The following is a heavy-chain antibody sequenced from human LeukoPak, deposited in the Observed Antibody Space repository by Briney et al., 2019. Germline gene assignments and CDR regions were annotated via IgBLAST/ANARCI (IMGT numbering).Heavy chain of an antibody. CDR3: ARSNRKSIVGATLYYYYYYMDV. V-gene: IGHV4-59*02. CDR2: IYYTGT. D-gene: IGHD1-26*01. J-gene: IGHJ6*03. Sequence: SETLSLTCTVSGGSVTDYYWSWIRQSPGKGLEWIGYIYYTGTSYNPSLKSRVTISVDTSKNQFSLKLSSVTAADTAVYYCARSNRKSIVGATLYYYYYYMDVWGKGTTVTISS. CDR1: GGSVTDYY.